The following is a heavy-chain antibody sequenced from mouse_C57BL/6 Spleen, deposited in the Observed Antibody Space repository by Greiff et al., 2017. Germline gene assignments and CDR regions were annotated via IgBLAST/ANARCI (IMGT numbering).Heavy chain of an antibody. CDR1: GYTFTSYW. V-gene: IGHV1-53*01. CDR3: ARERDFYYDYDGAWFAY. J-gene: IGHJ3*01. CDR2: INPSNGGT. D-gene: IGHD2-4*01. Sequence: QVQLQQPGTELVKPGASVKLSCKASGYTFTSYWMHWVKQRPGQGLEWIGNINPSNGGTNYNEKFKSKATLTVGKSSSTAYMQLSSLTSEDSAVYYCARERDFYYDYDGAWFAYWGQGTLVTVSA.